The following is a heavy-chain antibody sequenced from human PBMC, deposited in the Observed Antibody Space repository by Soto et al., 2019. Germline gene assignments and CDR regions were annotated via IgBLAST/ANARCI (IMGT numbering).Heavy chain of an antibody. J-gene: IGHJ4*02. CDR1: GFTFSSYA. D-gene: IGHD5-18*01. CDR3: AKDPKYFPRGYSYGDLY. Sequence: PGGSLRLSCAASGFTFSSYAMSWVRQAPGKGLEWVSAISGSGGSTYYADSVKGRFTISRDNSKNTLYLQMNSLRAEDTAVYYCAKDPKYFPRGYSYGDLYLGQGTRVTVSS. CDR2: ISGSGGST. V-gene: IGHV3-23*01.